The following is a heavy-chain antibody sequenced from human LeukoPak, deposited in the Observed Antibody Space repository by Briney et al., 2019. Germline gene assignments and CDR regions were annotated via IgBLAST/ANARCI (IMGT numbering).Heavy chain of an antibody. J-gene: IGHJ4*02. V-gene: IGHV3-30*02. D-gene: IGHD6-13*01. CDR1: GFTFSSYG. CDR2: IRYDGSNK. Sequence: GGSLRLSCAASGFTFSSYGMHWVRQAPGPGLEWVAFIRYDGSNKYYADSVKGRFTISRDNSKNTLYLQMNSLRAEDTAVYYCARGWSSSSWIQIPYWGQGTLVTVSS. CDR3: ARGWSSSSWIQIPY.